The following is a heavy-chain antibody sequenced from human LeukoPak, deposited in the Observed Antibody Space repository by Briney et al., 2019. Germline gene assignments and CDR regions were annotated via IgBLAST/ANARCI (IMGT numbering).Heavy chain of an antibody. V-gene: IGHV4-34*01. J-gene: IGHJ6*03. CDR3: ARQAGIAVADSYYYYYCMDV. CDR2: INHSGST. CDR1: GGSFSGYY. D-gene: IGHD6-19*01. Sequence: SETLSLTCAVYGGSFSGYYWSWIRQPPGKGLEWIGEINHSGSTNYNPSLKSRVTISVDTSKNQFSLKLSSVTAADTAVYYCARQAGIAVADSYYYYYCMDVWGKGTTVTISS.